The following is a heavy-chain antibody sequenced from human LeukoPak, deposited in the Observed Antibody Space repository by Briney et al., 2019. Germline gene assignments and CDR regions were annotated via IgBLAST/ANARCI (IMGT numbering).Heavy chain of an antibody. J-gene: IGHJ2*01. CDR2: IWHHATII. V-gene: IGHV3-33*01. Sequence: PGGSLRLSCGASGFTFRSYGMHWVRQPRGRGGEWGALIWHHATIISYSDYVKGQFTISRDNSTNTLDLQMNSLRAEDMAVYYCARGPWASGPQITSLDLWGRGPLVTVST. CDR3: ARGPWASGPQITSLDL. CDR1: GFTFRSYG. D-gene: IGHD3-10*01.